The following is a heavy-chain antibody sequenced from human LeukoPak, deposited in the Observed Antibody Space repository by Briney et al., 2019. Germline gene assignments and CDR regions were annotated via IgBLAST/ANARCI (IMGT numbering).Heavy chain of an antibody. CDR1: GFTFDDFG. J-gene: IGHJ3*02. CDR3: AKDLIVVVIEGAFDI. Sequence: GRSLRLSCAASGFTFDDFGMHWVRQGPGKGLEWVSGISWNSGTIGYADSVKGRFTISRDNAKNSLYLQMKSLRAEDTAVYYCAKDLIVVVIEGAFDIWGQGTMVTVSS. CDR2: ISWNSGTI. V-gene: IGHV3-9*01. D-gene: IGHD3-22*01.